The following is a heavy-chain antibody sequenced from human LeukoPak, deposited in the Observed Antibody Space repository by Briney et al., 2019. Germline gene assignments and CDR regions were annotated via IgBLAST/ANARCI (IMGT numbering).Heavy chain of an antibody. D-gene: IGHD2-15*01. CDR3: ARTYSYYYYYMDV. CDR1: GGSISSGSYY. CDR2: IYYSGST. V-gene: IGHV4-61*01. Sequence: SETLSLTCTVSGGSISSGSYYWSWIRQPPGKGLEWIGYIYYSGSTNYNPSLKSRVTISVDTSKNQFSLKLSSVTAADTAVYYCARTYSYYYYYMDVWGKGTTVTISS. J-gene: IGHJ6*03.